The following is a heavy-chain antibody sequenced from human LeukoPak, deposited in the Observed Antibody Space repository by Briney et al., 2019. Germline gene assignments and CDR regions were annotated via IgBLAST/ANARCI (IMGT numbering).Heavy chain of an antibody. V-gene: IGHV1-2*02. CDR1: GYTFTVYY. CDR2: INPNSGGT. J-gene: IGHJ4*02. D-gene: IGHD3-16*02. CDR3: ARVAPLRLGELSFLRFWDY. Sequence: GASVKVSCKASGYTFTVYYMHWVRQAPGQGLEWMGWINPNSGGTNYAQKFQGRVTMTRDTSISTAYMELSWLRSDDTAVYYCARVAPLRLGELSFLRFWDYWGEGTLGTVSS.